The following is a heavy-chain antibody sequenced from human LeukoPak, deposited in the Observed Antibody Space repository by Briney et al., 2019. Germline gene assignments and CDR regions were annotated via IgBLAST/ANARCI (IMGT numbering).Heavy chain of an antibody. CDR3: ATYGSGNFDY. Sequence: GGSLRLSCAASGVTFSDFAMHWVRQAPGKGLEWVAFIRYDGSNKYYADSVKGRFTISRDNSKNTLYLQMNSLRAEDTAVYYCATYGSGNFDYWGQGTLVTVSS. D-gene: IGHD3-10*01. CDR1: GVTFSDFA. J-gene: IGHJ4*02. CDR2: IRYDGSNK. V-gene: IGHV3-30*02.